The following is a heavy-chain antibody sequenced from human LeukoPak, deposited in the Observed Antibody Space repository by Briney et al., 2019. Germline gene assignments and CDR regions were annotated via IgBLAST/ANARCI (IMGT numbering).Heavy chain of an antibody. CDR3: ARANYYDSGGYSPVVYPSDY. CDR2: IYHSGST. Sequence: SETLSLTCAVSGGSISSSGYYWSWIRQHPGKGLEWIVYIYHSGSTYYNPSLRSRVTISRDTSKNQFSLKLSSVTAADTAIYYCARANYYDSGGYSPVVYPSDYWGQGTLVTVSS. CDR1: GGSISSSGYY. D-gene: IGHD3-22*01. V-gene: IGHV4-31*11. J-gene: IGHJ4*02.